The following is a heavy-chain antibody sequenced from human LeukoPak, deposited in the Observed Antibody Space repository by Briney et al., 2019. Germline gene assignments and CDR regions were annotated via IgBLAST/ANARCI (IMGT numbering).Heavy chain of an antibody. V-gene: IGHV4-30-2*01. CDR1: GGSISSGSYS. CDR2: IYPRGST. J-gene: IGHJ4*02. CDR3: ARFSPRAMGNYLDF. D-gene: IGHD7-27*01. Sequence: SETLSLTSAVSGGSISSGSYSWSWIRHPPRKGLGWSGYIYPRGSTYYNPSLKSRVILSLDKSANQFSLNLSSVTAADTAVYYCARFSPRAMGNYLDFWGQGTLVTVSS.